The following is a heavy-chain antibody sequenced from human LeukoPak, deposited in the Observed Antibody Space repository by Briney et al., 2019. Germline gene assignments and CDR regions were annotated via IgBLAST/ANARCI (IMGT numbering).Heavy chain of an antibody. J-gene: IGHJ6*03. V-gene: IGHV4-39*01. CDR3: ARLQNTDISGRGLMDV. Sequence: PSETLSLTCIISGDSIRSTSEYYWGWIRQSPGKGLEWIGSIDYSENAHYKPSLNGRVTMSVDTSKTQFSLRLSSVTASDTAVYYCARLQNTDISGRGLMDVWGKGTKAIVSS. D-gene: IGHD5-12*01. CDR2: IDYSENA. CDR1: GDSIRSTSEYY.